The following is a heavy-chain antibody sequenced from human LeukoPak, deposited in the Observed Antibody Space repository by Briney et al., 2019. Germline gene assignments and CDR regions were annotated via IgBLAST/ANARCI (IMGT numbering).Heavy chain of an antibody. CDR2: IYYSGST. Sequence: SETLSLTCTVSGGSISSYSWSWIRQPPGKGLEWIGYIYYSGSTNYNPSLKSRLTISVDTSKNQFSLKMSSVTAADTAVYYCAREGAQGIFDYWGQGTLVTVSS. CDR3: AREGAQGIFDY. V-gene: IGHV4-59*01. CDR1: GGSISSYS. D-gene: IGHD4/OR15-4a*01. J-gene: IGHJ4*02.